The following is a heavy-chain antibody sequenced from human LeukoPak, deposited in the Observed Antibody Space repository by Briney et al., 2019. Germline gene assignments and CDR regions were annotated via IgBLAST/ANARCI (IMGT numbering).Heavy chain of an antibody. D-gene: IGHD3-9*01. Sequence: PSETLSLTCTVSGGFLSSSLYYWGWIRQPPGKGLEWIGSIYYSDLTYYNPSLESRVAMSLDTSKNQFSLGLSSVTDADTAIYYCARWFRLADPSRGYFDYWGPGRLVTVSS. CDR3: ARWFRLADPSRGYFDY. J-gene: IGHJ4*02. V-gene: IGHV4-39*07. CDR1: GGFLSSSLYY. CDR2: IYYSDLT.